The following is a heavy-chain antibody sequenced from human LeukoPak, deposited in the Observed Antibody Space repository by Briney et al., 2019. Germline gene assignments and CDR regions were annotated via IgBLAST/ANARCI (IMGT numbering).Heavy chain of an antibody. CDR1: GFSFSTYA. V-gene: IGHV3-23*01. J-gene: IGHJ6*02. Sequence: PGGSLRLSCVASGFSFSTYAMSWVRQAPGKGLEWVSAISGSGDSTYYADTVKGRFTISRDNSKNTIYLQLNSLRAEDTAVYYCARYLIAVADKYYYYYGMDVWGQGTTVTVSS. CDR2: ISGSGDST. D-gene: IGHD6-19*01. CDR3: ARYLIAVADKYYYYYGMDV.